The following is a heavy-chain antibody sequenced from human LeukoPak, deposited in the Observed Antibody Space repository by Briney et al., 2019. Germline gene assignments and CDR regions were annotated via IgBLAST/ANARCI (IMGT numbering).Heavy chain of an antibody. CDR3: ARAYDFWSGYPYSSYFDY. CDR2: INHSGST. CDR1: GGSFSGYY. J-gene: IGHJ4*02. Sequence: SETLSLTCAVYGGSFSGYYWSWIRQPPGKGLECIGEINHSGSTNYNPSLKSRVTVSVDTSKNQFSLKLSSVTAADTAVYYCARAYDFWSGYPYSSYFDYRGQGTLVTVSS. D-gene: IGHD3-3*01. V-gene: IGHV4-34*01.